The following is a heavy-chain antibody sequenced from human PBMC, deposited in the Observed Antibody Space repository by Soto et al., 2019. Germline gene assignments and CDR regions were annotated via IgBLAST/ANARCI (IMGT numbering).Heavy chain of an antibody. D-gene: IGHD3-16*01. V-gene: IGHV1-46*01. Sequence: QVQLVQSGAEVKKPGASVKVSCKASGYTFTSYYMHWVRQAPGQGLEWMGIINPSGGSTSYAQKFQGRVTMTRDTSTSTVYMELSSLRSEDTAVYYCARGGMITFPPYTFGYWGQGTLVTVSS. CDR3: ARGGMITFPPYTFGY. CDR1: GYTFTSYY. CDR2: INPSGGST. J-gene: IGHJ4*02.